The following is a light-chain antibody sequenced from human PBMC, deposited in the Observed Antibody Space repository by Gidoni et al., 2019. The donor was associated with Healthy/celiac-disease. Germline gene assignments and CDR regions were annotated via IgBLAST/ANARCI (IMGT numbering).Light chain of an antibody. V-gene: IGKV1-33*01. J-gene: IGKJ5*01. Sequence: DIQLTQSPSPLSASVGDRVTITCQASQSISNYLNWDQQKPGKAPKLLIYDASNWETVVAFRFSGSGSGTEITFTISSMQPEDNETYYCHQYENLTTPITFGQGTQLEIK. CDR3: HQYENLTTPIT. CDR2: DAS. CDR1: QSISNY.